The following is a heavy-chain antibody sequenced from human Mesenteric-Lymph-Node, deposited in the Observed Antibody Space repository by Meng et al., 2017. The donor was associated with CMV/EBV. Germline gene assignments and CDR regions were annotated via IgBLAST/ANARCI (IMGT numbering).Heavy chain of an antibody. CDR3: ARGGGIASPSPFDP. J-gene: IGHJ5*02. Sequence: GESLKISCAASGFSFSDYFMTWIRQAPGKGPEWASHISSSGYTVYYGDSVKGRFTVSRDNAKNSLYLQMNSLRAEDTAVYYCARGGGIASPSPFDPWGQGTLVTVSS. D-gene: IGHD6-13*01. V-gene: IGHV3-11*01. CDR2: ISSSGYTV. CDR1: GFSFSDYF.